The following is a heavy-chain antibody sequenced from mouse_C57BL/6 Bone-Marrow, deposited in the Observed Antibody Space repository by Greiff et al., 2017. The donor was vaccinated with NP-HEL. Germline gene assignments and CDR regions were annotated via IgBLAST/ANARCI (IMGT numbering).Heavy chain of an antibody. V-gene: IGHV1-50*01. D-gene: IGHD1-1*01. CDR3: ARSPVVANFDY. CDR2: IDPSDSYT. CDR1: GYTFTSYW. J-gene: IGHJ2*01. Sequence: QVQLQQPGAELVKPGASVKLSCKASGYTFTSYWMQWVKQRPGQGLEWIGEIDPSDSYTNYNQKFKGKATLTVDTSSSTAYMQLSSLTSEDSAVYYCARSPVVANFDYWGQGTTLTVSS.